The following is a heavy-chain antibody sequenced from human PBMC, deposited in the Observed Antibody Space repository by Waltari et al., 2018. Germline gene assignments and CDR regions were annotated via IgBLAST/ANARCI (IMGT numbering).Heavy chain of an antibody. V-gene: IGHV4-30-4*08. Sequence: QVQLQESGPGLVKPSQTLSLTCTVSGGSISSGDYYWSWIRRPPGKGLEWIGYIYYSGSTYYNPSLKSRVTISVDTSKNQFSLKLSSVTAADTAVYYCAREVGIRELPLYFDYWGQGTLVTVSS. CDR3: AREVGIRELPLYFDY. CDR1: GGSISSGDYY. CDR2: IYYSGST. J-gene: IGHJ4*02. D-gene: IGHD3-10*01.